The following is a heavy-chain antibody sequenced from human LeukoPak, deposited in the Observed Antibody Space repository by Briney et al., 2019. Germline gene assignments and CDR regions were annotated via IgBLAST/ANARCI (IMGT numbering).Heavy chain of an antibody. Sequence: SETLSHTCTVSGGSISSYYWSWIRQPPGKGLEWIGYIYYSGSTNYNPSLKSRVTISVDTSKNQFSLKLSSVTAADTAVYYCARSGYSSGWYPDYYNYMDVWGKGTTVTISS. CDR3: ARSGYSSGWYPDYYNYMDV. V-gene: IGHV4-59*01. D-gene: IGHD6-19*01. CDR1: GGSISSYY. J-gene: IGHJ6*03. CDR2: IYYSGST.